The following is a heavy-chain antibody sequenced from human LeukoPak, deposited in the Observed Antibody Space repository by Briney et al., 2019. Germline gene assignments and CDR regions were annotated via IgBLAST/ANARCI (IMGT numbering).Heavy chain of an antibody. V-gene: IGHV4-59*08. CDR3: ARGRLGRQHASFFYS. J-gene: IGHJ4*02. CDR1: DGSMSTYY. D-gene: IGHD2-2*01. Sequence: SETLSLTCSVSDGSMSTYYWGWIRDPPAKGLEWGGNIYYSGSTTYNTSLKSRVTVSVATSKIQFSLKLTSMTAADTAVYSCARGRLGRQHASFFYSWGQGTLVTASS. CDR2: IYYSGST.